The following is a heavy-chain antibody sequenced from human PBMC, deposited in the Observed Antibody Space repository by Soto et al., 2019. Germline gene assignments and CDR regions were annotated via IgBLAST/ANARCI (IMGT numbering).Heavy chain of an antibody. D-gene: IGHD1-26*01. CDR3: ARGVSAGVDY. V-gene: IGHV1-8*01. J-gene: IGHJ4*02. CDR2: MQPSTGRT. CDR1: GYSFTSLD. Sequence: ASVKVSCKASGYSFTSLDINWVRQTAGQGLEWMGWMQPSTGRTGYAQKFQGRVTMTRDTSINTAYMELTTLTSDDTAFYYCARGVSAGVDYWGQGTRVSVSP.